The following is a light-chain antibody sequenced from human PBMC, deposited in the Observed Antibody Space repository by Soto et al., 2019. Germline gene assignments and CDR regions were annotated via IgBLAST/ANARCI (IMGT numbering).Light chain of an antibody. CDR2: EFS. J-gene: IGLJ3*02. V-gene: IGLV2-14*01. Sequence: QSVLTQPASVSGSPGQSITISCTGTSRDVGGYNYVSWYQQHPGKAPKLMIYEFSNRPSGVSNRFSGSKSGNTASLTISGLQAEDEADYYCSSYTSSSTRVFGGGTKLTVL. CDR1: SRDVGGYNY. CDR3: SSYTSSSTRV.